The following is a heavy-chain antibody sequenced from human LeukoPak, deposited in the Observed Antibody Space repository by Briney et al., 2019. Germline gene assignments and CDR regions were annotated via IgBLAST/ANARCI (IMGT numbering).Heavy chain of an antibody. CDR3: AREELSGWYAVSGYYYYYGMDV. CDR2: ISSSSSYT. Sequence: GGSLRLSCAASGFTFSDYYMSWIRQAPGKGLEWVSYISSSSSYTNYADSVKGRFTISRDNAKNSLYLQMNSLRAEDTAVYYCAREELSGWYAVSGYYYYYGMDVWGQGTTVTVSS. D-gene: IGHD6-19*01. CDR1: GFTFSDYY. J-gene: IGHJ6*02. V-gene: IGHV3-11*05.